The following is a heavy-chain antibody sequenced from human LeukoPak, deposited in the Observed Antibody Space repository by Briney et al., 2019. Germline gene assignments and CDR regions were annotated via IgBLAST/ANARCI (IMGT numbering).Heavy chain of an antibody. V-gene: IGHV3-48*03. CDR2: INSSGSTI. CDR1: GFTFSSYE. CDR3: ARPSRPYRSSEYFQH. J-gene: IGHJ1*01. D-gene: IGHD6-13*01. Sequence: GGSLRLSCAASGFTFSSYEMNWVRQVPGKGLEWISYINSSGSTIYFGDSVKGRFTISRDNAKNSLYLQMNSLRAEDTAVYYCARPSRPYRSSEYFQHWGQGTLVIVSS.